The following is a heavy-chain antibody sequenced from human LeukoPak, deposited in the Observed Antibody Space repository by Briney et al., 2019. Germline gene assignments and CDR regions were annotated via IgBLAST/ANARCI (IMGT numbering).Heavy chain of an antibody. CDR2: IIPIFGTA. CDR3: ARGYPMVTPKMAFFDY. J-gene: IGHJ4*02. CDR1: GGTFSSYA. Sequence: GASVKVSCKASGGTFSSYAISWVRQAPGQGLEWMGGIIPIFGTANYAQKFQGRVTITADKSTSTAYMELSSLRSEDTAVYYCARGYPMVTPKMAFFDYWGQGTLVTVSS. D-gene: IGHD5-18*01. V-gene: IGHV1-69*06.